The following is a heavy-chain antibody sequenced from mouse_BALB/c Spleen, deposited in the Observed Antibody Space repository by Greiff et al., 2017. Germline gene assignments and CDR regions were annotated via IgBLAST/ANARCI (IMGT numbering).Heavy chain of an antibody. CDR1: GFSLTSYG. D-gene: IGHD2-1*01. J-gene: IGHJ4*01. CDR3: AIYYGNLYYAMDY. V-gene: IGHV2-9*02. Sequence: VKLMESGPGLVAPSQSLSITCTVSGFSLTSYGVHWVRQPPGKGLEWLGVIWAGGSTNYNSALMSRLSISKDNSKSQVFLKMNSLQTDDTAMYYCAIYYGNLYYAMDYWGQGTSVTVSS. CDR2: IWAGGST.